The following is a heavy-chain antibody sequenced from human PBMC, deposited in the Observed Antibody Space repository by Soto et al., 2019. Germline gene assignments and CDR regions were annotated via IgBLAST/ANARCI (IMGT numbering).Heavy chain of an antibody. CDR2: IYYSGST. V-gene: IGHV4-39*02. CDR1: GDSISSNTYY. D-gene: IGHD3-22*01. CDR3: AKDRAMIVVVSAFDI. Sequence: SETLSLTCTVSGDSISSNTYYWGWIRQPPGKGLEWIGNIYYSGSTYYNPSLKSRVTISVDTSKNQFSLKLSSVTAADTAVYYCAKDRAMIVVVSAFDIWGQGTMVTVSS. J-gene: IGHJ3*02.